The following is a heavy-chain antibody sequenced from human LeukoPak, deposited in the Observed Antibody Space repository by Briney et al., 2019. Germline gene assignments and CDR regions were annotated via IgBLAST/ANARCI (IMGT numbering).Heavy chain of an antibody. J-gene: IGHJ3*02. V-gene: IGHV4-61*01. CDR2: IYYSGST. CDR1: GGSISSTNYY. CDR3: ARLFNYYDSSGYSRDAFDI. D-gene: IGHD3-22*01. Sequence: SETLSLTCTVSGGSISSTNYYWSWIRQPPGKGLEWIGYIYYSGSTNYNPSLKSRVTISVDTSKNQFSLKLSSVTAADTAVYYCARLFNYYDSSGYSRDAFDIWGQGTMVTVSS.